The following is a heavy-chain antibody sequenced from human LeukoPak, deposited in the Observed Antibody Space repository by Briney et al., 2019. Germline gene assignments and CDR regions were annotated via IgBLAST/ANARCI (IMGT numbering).Heavy chain of an antibody. V-gene: IGHV3-21*01. Sequence: PGGSLRLSCAASGFTFSSYSMNWVRQAPGKGLEWVSSISSSSSYIYYADSVKGRFTISRDNAKNSLYLQMNGLRAEDTAVYYCARDRGSGSYFYSKDAFDIWGQGTMVTVSS. CDR1: GFTFSSYS. CDR2: ISSSSSYI. J-gene: IGHJ3*02. CDR3: ARDRGSGSYFYSKDAFDI. D-gene: IGHD1-26*01.